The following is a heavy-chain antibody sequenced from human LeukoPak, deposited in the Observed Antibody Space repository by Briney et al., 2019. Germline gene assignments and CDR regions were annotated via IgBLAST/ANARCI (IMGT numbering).Heavy chain of an antibody. D-gene: IGHD1-26*01. Sequence: PGGSLRLSCAASGFTVSSNYMSWVRQAPGKGLEWVSVIYSGGSTYYADSVKGRSTISRDNSKNTLYLQMNSLRVEDTAIYYCARDQWELPLGADYFYHGMDVWGRGTAVTVSS. CDR3: ARDQWELPLGADYFYHGMDV. CDR2: IYSGGST. J-gene: IGHJ6*02. CDR1: GFTVSSNY. V-gene: IGHV3-53*01.